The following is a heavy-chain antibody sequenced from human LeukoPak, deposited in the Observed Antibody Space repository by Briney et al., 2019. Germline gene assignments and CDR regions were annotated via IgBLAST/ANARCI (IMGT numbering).Heavy chain of an antibody. CDR2: ISYDGSNK. Sequence: GGSLRLSCAASGFTFSSYAMHWVRQAPGKGLEWVAVISYDGSNKYYADSVKGRFTISRDNSKNTLYLQMNSLRAEDTAVYYCARDRGIAAPLTTYYMDVWGKGTTDTVSS. CDR3: ARDRGIAAPLTTYYMDV. V-gene: IGHV3-30-3*01. J-gene: IGHJ6*03. CDR1: GFTFSSYA. D-gene: IGHD6-13*01.